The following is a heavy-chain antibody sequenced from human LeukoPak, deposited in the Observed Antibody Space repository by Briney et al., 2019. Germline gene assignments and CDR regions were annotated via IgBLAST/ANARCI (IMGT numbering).Heavy chain of an antibody. D-gene: IGHD6-13*01. V-gene: IGHV3-9*01. CDR1: GFTFDDYA. J-gene: IGHJ4*02. Sequence: GGSLRLSCAASGFTFDDYAMHWVRQAPGKGLEWVSGISWNGDNINYADSVKGRFTISRDNSKNTLYLQMNSLRAEDTAVYYCARQYSSSWYGDYWGQGTLVTVSS. CDR2: ISWNGDNI. CDR3: ARQYSSSWYGDY.